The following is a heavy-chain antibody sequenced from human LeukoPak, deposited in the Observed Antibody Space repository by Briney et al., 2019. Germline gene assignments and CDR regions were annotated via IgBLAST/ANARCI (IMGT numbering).Heavy chain of an antibody. CDR1: GGSFSGYY. CDR3: AREANYDSSGYYRHFDY. CDR2: INHSGST. Sequence: SETLSLTCAVYGGSFSGYYWSWIRQPPGKGLEWIGEINHSGSTNYNPSLKSRVTISVDTSKNQFSLKLSSVTAADTAVYYCAREANYDSSGYYRHFDYWGQGTLVTVSS. V-gene: IGHV4-34*01. D-gene: IGHD3-22*01. J-gene: IGHJ4*02.